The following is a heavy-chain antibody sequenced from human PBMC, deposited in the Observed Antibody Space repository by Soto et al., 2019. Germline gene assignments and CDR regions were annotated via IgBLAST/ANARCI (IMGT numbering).Heavy chain of an antibody. J-gene: IGHJ3*02. D-gene: IGHD6-19*01. V-gene: IGHV3-23*01. CDR2: ISGSGGST. Sequence: GGSLRLSCAASGFTLSGYAMAWARQPPGKGLESVSAISGSGGSTYYADSVKGRFTISRDNSKNTLYLQMNSLRAEDTAVYYCTASSGWYNAFDIWGQGTMVTVSS. CDR1: GFTLSGYA. CDR3: TASSGWYNAFDI.